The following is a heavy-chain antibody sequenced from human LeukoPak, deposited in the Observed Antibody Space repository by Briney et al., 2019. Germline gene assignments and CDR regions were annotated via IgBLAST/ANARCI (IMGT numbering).Heavy chain of an antibody. Sequence: GALRLSCAASGLTVSSNYMSWVRQAPGKGLEWVSVIYSGGRTYYADSVKGRFTISRDNSKNTLYLQMNSLRAEDTAVYYCARESSRGYYLSYWGQGTLVTVSS. CDR2: IYSGGRT. J-gene: IGHJ4*02. V-gene: IGHV3-66*01. CDR3: ARESSRGYYLSY. D-gene: IGHD3-22*01. CDR1: GLTVSSNY.